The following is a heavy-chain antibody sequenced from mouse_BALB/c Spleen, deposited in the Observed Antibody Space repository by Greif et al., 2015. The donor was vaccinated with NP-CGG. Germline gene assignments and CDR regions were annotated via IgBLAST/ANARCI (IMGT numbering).Heavy chain of an antibody. D-gene: IGHD2-4*01. Sequence: QQSGAELMKPVASVKISCKATGYTFSSYWIEWVKQRPGHGLEWIGEILPGSGSTNYNEKFKGKATFTADTSSNTAYMQLSSLTSEDSAVYYCARSYDYPYYAMDYWGQGTSVTVSS. CDR3: ARSYDYPYYAMDY. V-gene: IGHV1-9*01. J-gene: IGHJ4*01. CDR1: GYTFSSYW. CDR2: ILPGSGST.